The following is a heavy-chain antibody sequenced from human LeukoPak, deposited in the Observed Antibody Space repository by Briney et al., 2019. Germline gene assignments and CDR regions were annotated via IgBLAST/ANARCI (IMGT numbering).Heavy chain of an antibody. CDR2: INHSGST. V-gene: IGHV4-34*01. CDR3: ARGQYNGYSSSWATKYYYYGMDV. CDR1: GGSFSGYY. Sequence: PSETLSLTCAVYGGSFSGYYWSWIRQPPGKGLEWIGEINHSGSTNYNPSLKSRATISVDTSKNQFSLKLSSVTAADTAVYYCARGQYNGYSSSWATKYYYYGMDVWGQGTTVTVSS. J-gene: IGHJ6*02. D-gene: IGHD6-13*01.